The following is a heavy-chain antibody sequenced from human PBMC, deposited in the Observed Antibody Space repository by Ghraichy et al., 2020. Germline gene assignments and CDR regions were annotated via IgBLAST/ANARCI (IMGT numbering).Heavy chain of an antibody. Sequence: SETLSLTCTVSGGSISSGSYYWSWIRQPAGKGLEWIGRIYTSGSTNYNPSLKSRVTISVDTSKNQFSLKLSSVTAADTAVYYCARGGYGGTWGQGTLVTVSS. CDR3: ARGGYGGT. J-gene: IGHJ5*02. CDR1: GGSISSGSYY. V-gene: IGHV4-61*02. CDR2: IYTSGST. D-gene: IGHD4-23*01.